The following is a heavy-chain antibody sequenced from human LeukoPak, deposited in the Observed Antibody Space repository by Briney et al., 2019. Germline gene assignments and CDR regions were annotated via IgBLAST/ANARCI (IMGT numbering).Heavy chain of an antibody. Sequence: GGSLRLSCAASGFTLSSSWMSWVRQAPGKGLEWVANIKRDGSEKHYVDSVKGRFTISRDNAKNSVFLQMDSLRPEDTAVYHCAGDLAGPPQEAFDIWGQGTMVTVSS. CDR1: GFTLSSSW. CDR2: IKRDGSEK. J-gene: IGHJ3*02. CDR3: AGDLAGPPQEAFDI. V-gene: IGHV3-7*01.